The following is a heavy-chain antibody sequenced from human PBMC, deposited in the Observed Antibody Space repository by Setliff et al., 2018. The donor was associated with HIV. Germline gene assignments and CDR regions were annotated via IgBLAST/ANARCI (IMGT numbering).Heavy chain of an antibody. D-gene: IGHD3-10*01. J-gene: IGHJ4*02. CDR1: GGTFNNYA. Sequence: ASVKVSCKASGGTFNNYAISWVRQAPGQGLEWVGGIIPLFGTTNYAQKFQGRVTITADESTNTAHMELNSLRSVDTAMYYCATVFYYDSESFSLDYWGQGMLVTVSS. V-gene: IGHV1-69*13. CDR2: IIPLFGTT. CDR3: ATVFYYDSESFSLDY.